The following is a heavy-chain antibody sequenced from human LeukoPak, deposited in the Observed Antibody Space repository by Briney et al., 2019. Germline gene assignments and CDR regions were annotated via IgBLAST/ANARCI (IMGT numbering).Heavy chain of an antibody. J-gene: IGHJ3*02. CDR1: GGSISSSNW. V-gene: IGHV4-4*02. Sequence: SETLSLTCAVSGGSISSSNWWSWVRQPPGKGLEWIGEISHSGSTNYNPSLKSRVTISVDTSKNQFSLKLSSVTAADTAVYYCARDRTMVRGVIMRDAFDIWGQGTMVTVSS. D-gene: IGHD3-10*01. CDR3: ARDRTMVRGVIMRDAFDI. CDR2: ISHSGST.